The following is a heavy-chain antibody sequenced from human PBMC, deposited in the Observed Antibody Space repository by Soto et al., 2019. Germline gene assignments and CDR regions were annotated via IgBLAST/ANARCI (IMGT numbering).Heavy chain of an antibody. J-gene: IGHJ6*02. CDR1: GFPFSVYA. V-gene: IGHV3-23*01. Sequence: EVQVLESGGGLAQPGGSLRLFCVACGFPFSVYAMAWVRQSPGKGLEWVSSISGSGGSTYYADSVKGRFTISRDNSKNTVFLQMNSLRAEDTAVYYCAKDHGMDVWGQGATVTVSS. CDR2: ISGSGGST. CDR3: AKDHGMDV.